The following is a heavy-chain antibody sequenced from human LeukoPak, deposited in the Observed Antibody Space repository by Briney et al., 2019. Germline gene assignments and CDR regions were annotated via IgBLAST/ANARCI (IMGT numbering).Heavy chain of an antibody. J-gene: IGHJ6*02. V-gene: IGHV1-69*13. CDR1: GGTFSSYA. D-gene: IGHD1-26*01. CDR2: IIPIFGTA. CDR3: ARSKTRVVGASHRYYYGMVV. Sequence: GASVKVSCKASGGTFSSYAISWVRQATGQGLERMGGIIPIFGTANYAQKFQDRVTITADESTSTAYMELSSLRSEDTAVYYCARSKTRVVGASHRYYYGMVVWGQGTTVTVSS.